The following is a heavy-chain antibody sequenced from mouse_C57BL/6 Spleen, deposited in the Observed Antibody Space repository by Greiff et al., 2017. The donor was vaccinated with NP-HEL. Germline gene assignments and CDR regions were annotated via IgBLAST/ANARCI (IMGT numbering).Heavy chain of an antibody. CDR2: ISYDGSN. Sequence: EVQLQESGPGLVKPSQSLSLTCSVTGYSITSGYYWNWIRQFPGNKLEWMGYISYDGSNNYNPSLKNRISITRDTSKNQFFLKLNSVTTEDTATYYCASNYDYDSPFAYWGQGTLVTVSA. J-gene: IGHJ3*01. CDR1: GYSITSGYY. V-gene: IGHV3-6*01. D-gene: IGHD2-4*01. CDR3: ASNYDYDSPFAY.